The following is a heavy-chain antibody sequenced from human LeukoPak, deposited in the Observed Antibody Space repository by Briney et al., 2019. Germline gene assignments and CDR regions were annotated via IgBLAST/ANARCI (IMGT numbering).Heavy chain of an antibody. CDR1: GGSISSYY. CDR2: IYYSGST. D-gene: IGHD1-26*01. Sequence: SETLSLTCTVSGGSISSYYWSWIRQPPGKGLEWIGYIYYSGSTNYNPSLKSRVTISVDTSKNQFSLKLSSVTAADTAVYYCAREGTGATNYFDYWGQGTLVTVSS. CDR3: AREGTGATNYFDY. J-gene: IGHJ4*02. V-gene: IGHV4-59*01.